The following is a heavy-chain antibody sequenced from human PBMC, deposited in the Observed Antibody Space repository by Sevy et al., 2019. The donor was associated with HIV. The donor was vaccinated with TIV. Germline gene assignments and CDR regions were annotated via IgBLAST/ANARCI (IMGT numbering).Heavy chain of an antibody. CDR3: VSLFLSYRSGWSYFDY. J-gene: IGHJ4*02. Sequence: QAAGSLRLSCAISGFTVNDKYIIWVRQAPGKGLEWVSVIFSSGSTYYADSAKGRFTISRDNSKNTVDLQMNSVRAEDTAVYYCVSLFLSYRSGWSYFDYWGQGTLVTVSS. CDR1: GFTVNDKY. CDR2: IFSSGST. D-gene: IGHD6-19*01. V-gene: IGHV3-66*02.